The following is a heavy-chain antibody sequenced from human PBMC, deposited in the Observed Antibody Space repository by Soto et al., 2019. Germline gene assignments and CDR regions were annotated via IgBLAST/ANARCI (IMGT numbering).Heavy chain of an antibody. J-gene: IGHJ6*02. CDR2: LIPIYDEP. CDR1: GFTFNVYG. V-gene: IGHV1-69*06. Sequence: QVQLVQSGAEVKNPGSSVRVSCKTSGFTFNVYGIHWVRQAPGQGLEWMGGLIPIYDEPNYAQKFQGRVTITADKSTTTVYLELSSLRSEDTAVYFCARVRDPHLDHYGLDVWGQGPPVTVSS. CDR3: ARVRDPHLDHYGLDV.